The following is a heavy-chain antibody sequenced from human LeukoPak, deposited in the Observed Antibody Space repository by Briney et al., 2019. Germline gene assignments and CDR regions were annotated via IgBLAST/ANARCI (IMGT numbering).Heavy chain of an antibody. Sequence: SETMSPTCTVAGRSISSSSYDWGWIRQPPGKGLEWIGSIDYSGSTEYNPTLKSGVSISVDTSKTQFSLKLSSVTAADTAVYYCARRNEDLIAAAGSDAFDIWGQRTMVTVSS. V-gene: IGHV4-39*01. CDR1: GRSISSSSYD. D-gene: IGHD6-13*01. CDR2: IDYSGST. J-gene: IGHJ3*02. CDR3: ARRNEDLIAAAGSDAFDI.